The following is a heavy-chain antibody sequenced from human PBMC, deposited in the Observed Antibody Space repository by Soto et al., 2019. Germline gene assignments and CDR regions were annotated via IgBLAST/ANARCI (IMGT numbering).Heavy chain of an antibody. V-gene: IGHV1-18*01. CDR3: ARVTSFYYDSSGFSFDY. CDR1: GYTFTSYG. CDR2: ISAYNGNT. J-gene: IGHJ4*02. Sequence: GASVKVSCKASGYTFTSYGISWVRQAPGQGLKWMGWISAYNGNTNYAQKLQGRVTMTTDTSTSTAYMELRSLRSDDTAVYYCARVTSFYYDSSGFSFDYWGRGTLVTVSS. D-gene: IGHD3-22*01.